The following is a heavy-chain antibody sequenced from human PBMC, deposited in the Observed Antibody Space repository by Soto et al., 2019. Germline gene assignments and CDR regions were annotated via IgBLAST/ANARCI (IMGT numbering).Heavy chain of an antibody. CDR2: VHDSWGT. V-gene: IGHV4-59*01. J-gene: IGHJ4*02. Sequence: PSETLSLTCTVSGGSIRNYYWSWFRQTPGKGLEWIGYVHDSWGTNYNPSLKSRVAISVDTSKNEFSLKLSSVTAADTAVYYCASFYGDYVSYWAQGILVSVSS. CDR3: ASFYGDYVSY. D-gene: IGHD4-17*01. CDR1: GGSIRNYY.